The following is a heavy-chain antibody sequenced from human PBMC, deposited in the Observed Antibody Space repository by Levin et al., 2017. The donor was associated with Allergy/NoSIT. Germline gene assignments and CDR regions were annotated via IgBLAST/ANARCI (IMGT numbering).Heavy chain of an antibody. CDR2: IYSDGST. CDR1: GFSVSNHY. CDR3: TKGHYSGVYQ. J-gene: IGHJ4*02. Sequence: GGSVRLSCAASGFSVSNHYMTWVRQGPGKGLECVSVIYSDGSTYYADSVRGRFTISRDSFRNTLSLQMNSLRDDDTAVYYCTKGHYSGVYQWGQGTLVTVSS. D-gene: IGHD2-2*01. V-gene: IGHV3-53*01.